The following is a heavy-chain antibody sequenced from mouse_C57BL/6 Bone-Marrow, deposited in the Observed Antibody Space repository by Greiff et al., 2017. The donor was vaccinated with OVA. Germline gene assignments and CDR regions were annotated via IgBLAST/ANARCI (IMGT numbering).Heavy chain of an antibody. Sequence: QVQLKQPGAELVKPGASVKMSCKASGYAFTNYWMNWVKQRPGQGLEWIGQIYPGDGDINYNGKFKGKATLTADKSSSTAYMQFSSLTSEDSAVYFCGRGAYWGQGTTLTVSS. CDR3: GRGAY. CDR1: GYAFTNYW. CDR2: IYPGDGDI. V-gene: IGHV1-80*01. J-gene: IGHJ2*01.